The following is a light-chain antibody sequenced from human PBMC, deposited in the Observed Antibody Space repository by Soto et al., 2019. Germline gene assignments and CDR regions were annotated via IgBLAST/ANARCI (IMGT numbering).Light chain of an antibody. J-gene: IGKJ1*01. CDR2: GAS. V-gene: IGKV3-20*01. CDR1: HSVSSSY. Sequence: IVVTQSAGTLSLSPGERATLSCRASHSVSSSYLAWYQQKPGQAPRLLIYGASSRATGIPDRFSGSGSGTDFTLTISRLEPEDFAVYYCQQYDSSPLTFGQGTKVDIK. CDR3: QQYDSSPLT.